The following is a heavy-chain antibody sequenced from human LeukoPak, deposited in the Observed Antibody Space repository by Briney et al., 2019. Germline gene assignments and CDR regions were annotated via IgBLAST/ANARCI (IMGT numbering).Heavy chain of an antibody. J-gene: IGHJ4*02. CDR2: ISSSSSYI. V-gene: IGHV3-21*01. Sequence: GGSLRLSCAASGFTFSSYSMNWVRQAPGKGLEWVSSISSSSSYIYYADSVKGRFTISRDNAKNSPYLQMNSLRAEDTAVYYCARESLPIVVVPAAIGYWGQGTLVTVSS. CDR3: ARESLPIVVVPAAIGY. D-gene: IGHD2-2*01. CDR1: GFTFSSYS.